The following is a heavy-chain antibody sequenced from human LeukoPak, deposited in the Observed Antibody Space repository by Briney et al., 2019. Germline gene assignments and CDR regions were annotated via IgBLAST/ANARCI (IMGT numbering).Heavy chain of an antibody. CDR1: GGSFSSSSYY. V-gene: IGHV4-39*07. D-gene: IGHD3-22*01. CDR3: ARGNYYDSSGYYY. J-gene: IGHJ4*02. Sequence: SETLSLTCTVSGGSFSSSSYYWGWIRQPPGKGLEWVGSINYRGSNYHNSSLKSRVTMSVDTSKNQFSLKLSSVTAADTAVYYCARGNYYDSSGYYYWGQGTLVTVSS. CDR2: INYRGSN.